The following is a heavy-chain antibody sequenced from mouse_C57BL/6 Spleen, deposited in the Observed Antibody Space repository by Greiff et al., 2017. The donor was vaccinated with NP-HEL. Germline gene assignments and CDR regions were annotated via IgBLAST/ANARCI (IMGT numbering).Heavy chain of an antibody. J-gene: IGHJ1*03. CDR1: GFTFSDYG. Sequence: EVMWVESGGGLVKPGGSLKLSCAASGFTFSDYGMHWVRQAPEKGLEWVAYISSGSSTIYYADTVKGRFTISRDNAKNTLFLQMTSLRSEDTAMYYCAGGYYGSSSWYFDVWGTGTTVTVSS. V-gene: IGHV5-17*01. CDR2: ISSGSSTI. D-gene: IGHD1-1*01. CDR3: AGGYYGSSSWYFDV.